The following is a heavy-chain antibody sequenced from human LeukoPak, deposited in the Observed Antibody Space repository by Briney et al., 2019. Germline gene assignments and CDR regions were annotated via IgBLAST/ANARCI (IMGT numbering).Heavy chain of an antibody. V-gene: IGHV3-69-1*01. D-gene: IGHD5-12*01. Sequence: PGGSLRLSCAASGFTFSDSSMNWVRQGPGKGLEWLSYISPTSHTLCADSVKGRFTISRDNAKNSLYLQMNSLKDEDTAVYYCATDKYGGPVHWGQGTLVTVSS. CDR3: ATDKYGGPVH. CDR2: ISPTSHT. J-gene: IGHJ4*02. CDR1: GFTFSDSS.